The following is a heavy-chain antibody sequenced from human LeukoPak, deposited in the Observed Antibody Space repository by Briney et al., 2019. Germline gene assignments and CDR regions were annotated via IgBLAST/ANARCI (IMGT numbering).Heavy chain of an antibody. V-gene: IGHV3-48*01. J-gene: IGHJ3*02. Sequence: GGSLRLSCAASGFTFSSYSMNWVRQAPGKGLEWVSYISSSSSTIYYADSVKGRFTISRDNAKNSLYLQMNSLRAEDTAVYYCASYCSGGSCHTDDAFDIWGQGTMVTVSS. CDR2: ISSSSSTI. CDR1: GFTFSSYS. D-gene: IGHD2-15*01. CDR3: ASYCSGGSCHTDDAFDI.